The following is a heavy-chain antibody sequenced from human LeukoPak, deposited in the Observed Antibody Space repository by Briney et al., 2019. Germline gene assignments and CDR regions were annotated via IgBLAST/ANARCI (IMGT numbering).Heavy chain of an antibody. CDR2: IGISSNKI. D-gene: IGHD4/OR15-4a*01. V-gene: IGHV3-21*01. J-gene: IGHJ5*02. Sequence: PGGSLRLSCAASGFTLRSYTMNWVRQAPGKGLEWVSSIGISSNKIYYADSVKGRFIISRDNAKNSVYLQMNSLRAEDTAVYYCARDRGYGAHPRWFDPWGQGTLVTVSS. CDR3: ARDRGYGAHPRWFDP. CDR1: GFTLRSYT.